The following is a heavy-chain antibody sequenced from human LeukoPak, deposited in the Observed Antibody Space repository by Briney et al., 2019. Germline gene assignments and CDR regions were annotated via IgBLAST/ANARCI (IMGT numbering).Heavy chain of an antibody. Sequence: SVKVSCKGSGGTFSSYAISWVRQAPGQGLEWMGGIIPIFGTANYAQKFQGRVTITADESTSTAYMELSSLRSEDTAVYYCARGDTAMARFDYWGQGTLVTVSS. V-gene: IGHV1-69*01. CDR1: GGTFSSYA. D-gene: IGHD5-18*01. CDR2: IIPIFGTA. CDR3: ARGDTAMARFDY. J-gene: IGHJ4*02.